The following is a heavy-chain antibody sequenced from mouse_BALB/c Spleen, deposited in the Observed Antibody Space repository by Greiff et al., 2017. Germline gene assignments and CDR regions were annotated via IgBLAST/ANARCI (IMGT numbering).Heavy chain of an antibody. V-gene: IGHV1-9*01. D-gene: IGHD2-14*01. CDR2: ILPGSGST. CDR3: ARERAYYRCDAGFDY. CDR1: GYTFSSYW. Sequence: VKLMESGAELMKPGASVKISCKATGYTFSSYWIEWVKQRPGHGLEWIGEILPGSGSTNYNEKFKGKATFTADTSSNTAYMQLSSLTSEDSAVYYCARERAYYRCDAGFDYWGQGTTLTVSS. J-gene: IGHJ2*01.